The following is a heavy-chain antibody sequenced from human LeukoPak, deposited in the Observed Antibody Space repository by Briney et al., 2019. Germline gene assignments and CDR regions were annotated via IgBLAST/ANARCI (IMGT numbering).Heavy chain of an antibody. Sequence: GGSLRLSCAASGFTFSSYEMNWVRQAPGKGLEWVSYISSSGSTIYYADSVKGRFTISRDNAKNSLYLQMNSLRAEDTAVYYCARQMEAWELLRTAAFDIWGQGTMVTVSS. CDR2: ISSSGSTI. V-gene: IGHV3-48*03. J-gene: IGHJ3*02. CDR3: ARQMEAWELLRTAAFDI. CDR1: GFTFSSYE. D-gene: IGHD1-26*01.